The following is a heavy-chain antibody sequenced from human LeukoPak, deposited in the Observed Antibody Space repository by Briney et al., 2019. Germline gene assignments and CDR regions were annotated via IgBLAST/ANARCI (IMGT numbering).Heavy chain of an antibody. CDR2: ISGSGGAT. V-gene: IGHV3-21*01. J-gene: IGHJ5*02. D-gene: IGHD6-19*01. CDR1: GFTFNTYG. Sequence: GGSLRLSCAASGFTFNTYGMSWVRQAPGKGLEWVSGISGSGGATYYADSVKGRFTISRDNAKNSLYLQMNSLRAEDTAVYYCARDPSSGWYLKGWFDPWGQGTLVTVSS. CDR3: ARDPSSGWYLKGWFDP.